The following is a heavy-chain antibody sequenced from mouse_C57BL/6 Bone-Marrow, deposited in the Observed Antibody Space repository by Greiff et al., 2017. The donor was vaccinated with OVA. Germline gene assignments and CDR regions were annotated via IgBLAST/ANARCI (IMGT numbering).Heavy chain of an antibody. CDR2: ISSGSSTI. Sequence: EVQLQESGGGLVKPGGSLKLSCAASGFTFSDYGMHWVRQAPEKGLEWVAYISSGSSTIYYADTVQGRFTLSRDNAKNTLFLQMTSLRSEDTAMYYCARKGMNWDGYAMDYWGQGTSVTVSS. CDR1: GFTFSDYG. J-gene: IGHJ4*01. D-gene: IGHD4-1*01. V-gene: IGHV5-17*01. CDR3: ARKGMNWDGYAMDY.